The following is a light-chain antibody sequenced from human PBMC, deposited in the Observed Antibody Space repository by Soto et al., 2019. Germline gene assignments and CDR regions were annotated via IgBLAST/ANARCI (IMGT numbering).Light chain of an antibody. CDR3: QHYNSYSEA. V-gene: IGKV1-5*03. CDR1: QTISSW. CDR2: KAS. J-gene: IGKJ1*01. Sequence: DVRMTQSASTLSGSVGDRVTITCRASQTISSWLAWYQQKPGKAPKLLIYKASTLKSGVPSRFSGSGSGTEFTLTISSLQPDDFATYYCQHYNSYSEAFGQGTKV.